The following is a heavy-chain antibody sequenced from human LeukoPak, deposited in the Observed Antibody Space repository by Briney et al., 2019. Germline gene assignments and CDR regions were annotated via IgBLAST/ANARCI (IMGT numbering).Heavy chain of an antibody. D-gene: IGHD5-18*01. CDR2: IYTSGST. CDR3: ARVQRGYSPRVFDY. CDR1: GGSISSYY. Sequence: SETLSLTCTVSGGSISSYYWSWIRQPAGKGLEWIGRIYTSGSTNYNPSLKSRVTMSVDTSKNQFSLKLSSVTAADTAVYYCARVQRGYSPRVFDYWGQGTLVTVSS. V-gene: IGHV4-4*07. J-gene: IGHJ4*02.